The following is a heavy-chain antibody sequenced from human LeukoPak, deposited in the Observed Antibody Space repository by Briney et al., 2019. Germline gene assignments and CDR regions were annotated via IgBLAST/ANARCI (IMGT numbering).Heavy chain of an antibody. CDR2: VKSKTDGGTT. CDR3: TTFRSF. Sequence: GGSLRLSCAGSGFXFSNAWITWVRQAPGKGLEWVGRVKSKTDGGTTDYAAPVKGRFIISRDDSKDMLYLQMNSLKTEDTAVYYCTTFRSFWGQGTLVTVSS. CDR1: GFXFSNAW. J-gene: IGHJ4*02. V-gene: IGHV3-15*01.